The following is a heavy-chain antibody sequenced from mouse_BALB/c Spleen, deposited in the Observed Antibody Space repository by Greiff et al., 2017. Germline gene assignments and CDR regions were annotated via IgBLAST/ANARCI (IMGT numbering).Heavy chain of an antibody. CDR3: ARHESYYDYDGDYYAMDY. CDR1: GFTFSSYA. Sequence: DVMLVESGGGLVKPGGSLKLSCAASGFTFSSYAMSWVRQTPEKRLEWVATISSGGSYTYYPDSVKGRFTISRDNAKNTLYLQMSSLRSEDTAMYYCARHESYYDYDGDYYAMDYWGQGTSVTVSS. D-gene: IGHD2-4*01. V-gene: IGHV5-9-3*01. J-gene: IGHJ4*01. CDR2: ISSGGSYT.